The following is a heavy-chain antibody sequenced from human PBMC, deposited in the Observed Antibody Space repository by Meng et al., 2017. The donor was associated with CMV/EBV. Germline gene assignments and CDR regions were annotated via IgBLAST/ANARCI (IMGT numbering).Heavy chain of an antibody. J-gene: IGHJ6*02. CDR2: IYSGGST. Sequence: GESLKISCAASGFTVSSNYMSWVRQAPGKGLEWVSVIYSGGSTYYADSVKGRFTISRDNAKNTLYLQMNSLRAEDTAVYYCARAGPIRFLEWLLYSSQDYYYYGMDVWGQGTTVTVSS. CDR3: ARAGPIRFLEWLLYSSQDYYYYGMDV. V-gene: IGHV3-53*01. CDR1: GFTVSSNY. D-gene: IGHD3-3*01.